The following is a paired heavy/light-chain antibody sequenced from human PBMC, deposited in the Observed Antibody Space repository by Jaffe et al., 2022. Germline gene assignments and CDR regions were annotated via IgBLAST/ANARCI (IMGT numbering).Light chain of an antibody. V-gene: IGKV2-29*02. Sequence: DIVMTQTPLSLSVTPGQPASISCKSSQSLLHSDGKTYLYWYLQKPGQSPQLLIYEVSSRFSGVPDRFSGSGSGTDFTLKISRVEAEDVGVYYCMQGIHLPLTFGQGTRLEIK. CDR1: QSLLHSDGKTY. CDR2: EVS. J-gene: IGKJ5*01. CDR3: MQGIHLPLT.
Heavy chain of an antibody. CDR3: ARDSGITIFGVVPDTTLCDY. Sequence: QVQLVQSGAEVKKPGASVKVSCKASGYTFTSYGISWVRQAPGQGLEWMGWISAYNGNTNYAQKLQGRVTMTTDTSTSTAYMELRSLRSDDTAVYYCARDSGITIFGVVPDTTLCDYWGQGTLVTVSS. CDR1: GYTFTSYG. D-gene: IGHD3-3*01. CDR2: ISAYNGNT. J-gene: IGHJ4*02. V-gene: IGHV1-18*01.